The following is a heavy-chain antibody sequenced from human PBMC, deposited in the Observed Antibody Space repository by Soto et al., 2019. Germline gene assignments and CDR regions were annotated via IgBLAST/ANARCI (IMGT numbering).Heavy chain of an antibody. CDR2: ISYDGSNK. CDR1: GFTFSSYG. CDR3: AKERLTYSAGTNYYYGMDV. J-gene: IGHJ6*02. D-gene: IGHD6-19*01. V-gene: IGHV3-30*18. Sequence: PGGSLRLSCAASGFTFSSYGMHWVRQAPGKGLEWVAVISYDGSNKYYADSVKGRFTISRDNSKNTLYLQMNSLRAEDTAVYYCAKERLTYSAGTNYYYGMDVWGQGTTVTVSS.